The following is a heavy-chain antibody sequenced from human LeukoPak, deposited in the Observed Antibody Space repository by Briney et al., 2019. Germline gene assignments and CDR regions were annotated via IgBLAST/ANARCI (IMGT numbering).Heavy chain of an antibody. D-gene: IGHD6-13*01. CDR1: GFTFSTYR. V-gene: IGHV3-74*01. CDR2: MNSDGSST. Sequence: PGGSLRLSCAVSGFTFSTYRMHWVRQGPGKGLVWVSGMNSDGSSTVYADSVKGRFTISRDNARNTLYLQMNNLRAEDTAVYYCARGESSSWYDWGQGTRVTVSS. CDR3: ARGESSSWYD. J-gene: IGHJ4*02.